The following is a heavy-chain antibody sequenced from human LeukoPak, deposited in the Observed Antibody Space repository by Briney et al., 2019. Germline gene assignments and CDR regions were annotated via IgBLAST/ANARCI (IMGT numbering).Heavy chain of an antibody. CDR3: ARTGYSTGWDRFSFVY. Sequence: AETLSLTCTVSGGSISSSYYWGWIRQPPGKGLEWIGGIYYSGSTYYNPSLKSRVTISIDTSNNQFSLKLTSVTAADTAVYYCARTGYSTGWDRFSFVYWGQGTLVTVSS. V-gene: IGHV4-39*01. J-gene: IGHJ4*02. CDR2: IYYSGST. D-gene: IGHD6-19*01. CDR1: GGSISSSYY.